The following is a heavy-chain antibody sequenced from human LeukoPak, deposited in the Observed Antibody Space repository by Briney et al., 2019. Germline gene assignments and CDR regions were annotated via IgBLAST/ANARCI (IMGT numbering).Heavy chain of an antibody. D-gene: IGHD5-24*01. V-gene: IGHV3-11*01. CDR3: ARAQRDGYNSLFDY. Sequence: GGSLRLSCAASGFTFSDYYMSWIRQAPGKGLEWVSYISSSSSTIYYADSVKGRFTISRDNAKNSLYLQMNSLRAEDTAVYYCARAQRDGYNSLFDYWGQGTLVTVSS. CDR2: ISSSSSTI. CDR1: GFTFSDYY. J-gene: IGHJ4*02.